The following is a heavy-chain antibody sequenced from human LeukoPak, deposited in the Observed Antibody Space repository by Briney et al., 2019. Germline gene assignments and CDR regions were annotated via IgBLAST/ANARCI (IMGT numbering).Heavy chain of an antibody. CDR2: ISGSGGST. J-gene: IGHJ3*02. D-gene: IGHD4-17*01. CDR1: GFTFSSYE. CDR3: ARGDPTVTTTGSGGLDI. V-gene: IGHV3-23*01. Sequence: GGSLRLSCAASGFTFSSYEMNWVRQAPGKGLEWVSAISGSGGSTYYADSVKGRFTISRDNAKNTLYLQMNSLRAEDTAVYYCARGDPTVTTTGSGGLDIWGQGTMVTVSS.